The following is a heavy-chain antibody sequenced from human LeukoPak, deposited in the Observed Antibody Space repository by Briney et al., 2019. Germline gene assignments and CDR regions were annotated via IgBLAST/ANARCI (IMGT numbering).Heavy chain of an antibody. CDR3: ARGSGYDLMGFGSDYFDY. CDR1: RFTFSGYA. J-gene: IGHJ4*02. D-gene: IGHD5-12*01. V-gene: IGHV3-23*01. CDR2: ISGSGGST. Sequence: GGSLRLSCAASRFTFSGYAMNWVRQAPGKGLDWVSAISGSGGSTYYADSVKGWFTISRDNSKNTLYLQMNSLRAEDTAVYYCARGSGYDLMGFGSDYFDYWGQGTLVTVSS.